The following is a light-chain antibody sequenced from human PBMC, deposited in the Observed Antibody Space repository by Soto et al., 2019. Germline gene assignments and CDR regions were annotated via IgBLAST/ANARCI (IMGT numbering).Light chain of an antibody. V-gene: IGLV3-21*02. CDR1: NIWSKS. Sequence: SYELTQPPSVSVAPGQTASFTCGGHNIWSKSVHWYQQKPGQAPILVIYDDDDRPSGIPGRFSGSNSGSAATLTISRVEAVDEADYYCQVWDSDTDHVVFGGGTQLTVL. CDR2: DDD. CDR3: QVWDSDTDHVV. J-gene: IGLJ2*01.